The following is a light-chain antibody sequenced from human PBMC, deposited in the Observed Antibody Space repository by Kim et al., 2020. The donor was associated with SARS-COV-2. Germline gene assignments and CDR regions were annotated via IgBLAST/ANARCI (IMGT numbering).Light chain of an antibody. CDR2: WAF. CDR3: HQYYNTPWT. J-gene: IGKJ1*01. Sequence: DIVMTQSPDSLAVSLGERATINCKSSQSVLYSSNNKNYLAWYQQKPGQPPKLLIYWAFNRESGVPDRFSGSGSGTEFTLTISSLQAEDVAVYYCHQYYNTPWTFGQGTKVDIK. V-gene: IGKV4-1*01. CDR1: QSVLYSSNNKNY.